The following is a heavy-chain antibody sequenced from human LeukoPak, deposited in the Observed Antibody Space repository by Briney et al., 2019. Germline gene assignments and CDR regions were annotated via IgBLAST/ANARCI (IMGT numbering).Heavy chain of an antibody. CDR3: ARAGVRGVISWFDP. CDR1: GFTFSSYW. V-gene: IGHV3-74*01. CDR2: INSDGSST. Sequence: GGSLRLSCAASGFTFSSYWMHWVRQAPGKGLVWVSRINSDGSSTSYADSVKGRFTISSDNAKNTLYLQMNSLRAEDTAVYYCARAGVRGVISWFDPWGQGTLVTVSS. D-gene: IGHD3-10*01. J-gene: IGHJ5*02.